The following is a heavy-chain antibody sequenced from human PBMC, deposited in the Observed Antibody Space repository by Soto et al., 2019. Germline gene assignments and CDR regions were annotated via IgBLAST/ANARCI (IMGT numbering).Heavy chain of an antibody. CDR1: GYTFTSYA. J-gene: IGHJ5*02. D-gene: IGHD3-16*01. CDR3: ARSAHPIGAGLFDP. V-gene: IGHV1-3*01. CDR2: MNAGNGNT. Sequence: ASVKVSCKASGYTFTSYAMHWVRQAPGQRLEWMGWMNAGNGNTKYSQKFQGRVTITRGTSASTAYMELSSLRSEDTAVYYCARSAHPIGAGLFDPWGQGTLLTVSS.